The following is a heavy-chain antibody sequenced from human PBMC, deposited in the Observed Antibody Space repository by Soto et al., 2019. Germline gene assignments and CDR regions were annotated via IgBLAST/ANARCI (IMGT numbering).Heavy chain of an antibody. CDR3: ARGAGARSSENYYYGMDV. CDR1: GFTFSDHY. Sequence: EVQLVESGGGLVQPGGSLRLSCAVSGFTFSDHYMDWVRQAPGKGLEWVGRIRDKARSYTTEYGASVKGRFTVSREESKNSLYPQMNSLKTEDTAVYYCARGAGARSSENYYYGMDVWGQGTTVTVSS. J-gene: IGHJ6*02. D-gene: IGHD6-6*01. V-gene: IGHV3-72*01. CDR2: IRDKARSYTT.